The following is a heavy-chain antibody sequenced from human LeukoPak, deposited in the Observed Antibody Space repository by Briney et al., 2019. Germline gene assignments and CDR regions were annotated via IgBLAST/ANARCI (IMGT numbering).Heavy chain of an antibody. Sequence: SQTLSLTCTVSGGSISSGSYYWSWIRQPAGKGLEWIGRIYTRGSTNYNPSLKSRVTISVDTSKNQFSLKLSSVTAADTAVYYCARGWIAARSDYYYYGMDVWGQGTTVTVSS. V-gene: IGHV4-61*02. CDR3: ARGWIAARSDYYYYGMDV. CDR2: IYTRGST. J-gene: IGHJ6*02. D-gene: IGHD6-6*01. CDR1: GGSISSGSYY.